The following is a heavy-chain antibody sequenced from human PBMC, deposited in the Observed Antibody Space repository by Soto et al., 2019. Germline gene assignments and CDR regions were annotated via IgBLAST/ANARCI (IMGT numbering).Heavy chain of an antibody. Sequence: XSLKVSCKASVGTFSSYAISWVRQAPGQGLEWMGGIIPIFGTANYAQKFQGRVTITADKSTSTAYMELSSLRSEDTAVYYCARERTIFGVALDYWGQGTLVTVSS. CDR2: IIPIFGTA. J-gene: IGHJ4*02. CDR1: VGTFSSYA. V-gene: IGHV1-69*06. CDR3: ARERTIFGVALDY. D-gene: IGHD3-3*01.